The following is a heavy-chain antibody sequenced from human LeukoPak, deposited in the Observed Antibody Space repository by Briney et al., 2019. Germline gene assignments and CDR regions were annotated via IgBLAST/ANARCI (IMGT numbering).Heavy chain of an antibody. V-gene: IGHV4-34*01. J-gene: IGHJ6*03. CDR3: ARRWNYGRNYYIDV. D-gene: IGHD1-7*01. CDR1: GGSFSNYY. Sequence: SDTLSLTCAVYGGSFSNYYWSWILHPPGRGLESSGEINDSGRTNYNPSLMSRVTVSVDTSKNQFSLRLTSVTATDTAVYYCARRWNYGRNYYIDVWGNGATVSVSS. CDR2: INDSGRT.